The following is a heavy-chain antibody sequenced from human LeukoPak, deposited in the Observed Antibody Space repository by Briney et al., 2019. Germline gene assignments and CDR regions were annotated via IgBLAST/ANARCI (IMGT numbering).Heavy chain of an antibody. J-gene: IGHJ6*02. CDR3: AKGLLVYDFWSGSLFYYYYGMDV. CDR1: GFTFSGYS. V-gene: IGHV3-48*01. Sequence: GGSLRLSCAASGFTFSGYSMNWVRQAPGKGLEWVSYISSSSSTIYYADSVKGRFTISRDNAKNSLYLQMNSLRAEDTAVYYCAKGLLVYDFWSGSLFYYYYGMDVWGQGTTVTVSS. CDR2: ISSSSSTI. D-gene: IGHD3-3*01.